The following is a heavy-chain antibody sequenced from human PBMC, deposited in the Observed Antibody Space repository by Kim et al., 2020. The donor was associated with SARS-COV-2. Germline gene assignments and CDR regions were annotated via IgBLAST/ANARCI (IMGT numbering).Heavy chain of an antibody. CDR3: ARGPDTYFDY. J-gene: IGHJ4*02. CDR2: KT. V-gene: IGHV1-3*01. Sequence: KTKYAQTCQGRVTITRDTSATTAFMELSSLRSEDTAVYYCARGPDTYFDYWGQGTLVTVSS. D-gene: IGHD3-9*01.